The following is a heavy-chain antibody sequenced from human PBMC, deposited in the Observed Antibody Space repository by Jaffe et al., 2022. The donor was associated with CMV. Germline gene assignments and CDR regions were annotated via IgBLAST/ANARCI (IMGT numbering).Heavy chain of an antibody. CDR3: ARPTNYCSSTSCYLPLYYYYGMDV. CDR1: GGSISSSSYY. V-gene: IGHV4-39*01. J-gene: IGHJ6*02. CDR2: IYYSGST. D-gene: IGHD2-2*01. Sequence: QLQLQESGPGLVKPSETLSLTCTVSGGSISSSSYYWGWIRQPPGKGLEWIGSIYYSGSTYYNPSLKSRVTISVDTSKNQFSLKLSSVTAADTAVYYCARPTNYCSSTSCYLPLYYYYGMDVWGQGTTVTVSS.